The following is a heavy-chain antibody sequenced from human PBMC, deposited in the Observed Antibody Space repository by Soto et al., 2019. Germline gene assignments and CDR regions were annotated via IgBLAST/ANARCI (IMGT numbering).Heavy chain of an antibody. CDR1: GYSFAGYW. CDR2: IYPGDSDT. Sequence: PGESLKISCNGSGYSFAGYWIGWGRQMPWKGLDWMGVIYPGDSDTRYSPSFHGQVTISADKSISTAYLQWSSLKASDTAMYFCARLPGVRGVFDGFNVWGQGTMVTVSS. D-gene: IGHD3-10*01. V-gene: IGHV5-51*01. CDR3: ARLPGVRGVFDGFNV. J-gene: IGHJ3*01.